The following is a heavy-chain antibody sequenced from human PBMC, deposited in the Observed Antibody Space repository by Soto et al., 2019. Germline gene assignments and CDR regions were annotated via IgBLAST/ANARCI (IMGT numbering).Heavy chain of an antibody. Sequence: QVHLVQSGAEVRKPGSSVKVSCKASGSIFSSYAMHWVRQAPGQRLEWMGWINAGYGNTKSSQKFQDRVTISRDTSASTAYMELTSLRSEDTAVYYCARDTGDGTFDFWGQGTLVTVSS. CDR1: GSIFSSYA. V-gene: IGHV1-3*01. CDR2: INAGYGNT. CDR3: ARDTGDGTFDF. D-gene: IGHD7-27*01. J-gene: IGHJ4*02.